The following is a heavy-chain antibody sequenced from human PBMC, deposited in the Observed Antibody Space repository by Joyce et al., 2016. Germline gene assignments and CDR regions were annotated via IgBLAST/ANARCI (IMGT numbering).Heavy chain of an antibody. V-gene: IGHV4-59*11. CDR1: GGSISIHY. CDR2: IYYSWSN. CDR3: ARGLGTPYGMDV. Sequence: QVQLQESGPGLVKPSETLSLTCTVSGGSISIHYWSWIRQPPGKRLEWMGYIYYSWSNNYNPSLKSRVTISVDTSKNQFSLKLRSVSAADTAVYYCARGLGTPYGMDVWGQGTTVTVSS. D-gene: IGHD7-27*01. J-gene: IGHJ6*02.